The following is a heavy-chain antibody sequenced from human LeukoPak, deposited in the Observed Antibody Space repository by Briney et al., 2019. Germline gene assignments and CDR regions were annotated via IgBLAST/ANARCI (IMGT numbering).Heavy chain of an antibody. D-gene: IGHD3-22*01. CDR1: GFTFSSYG. V-gene: IGHV3-30*18. J-gene: IGHJ4*02. Sequence: GGSLRLSCAASGFTFSSYGMHWVRQAPGKGLEWVAVISHDGSNKYYADSAKGRFTISRDNSKNTLYLQMNSLRAEDTAVYYCAKVNYYDSSGFYDYWGQGTLVTVSS. CDR2: ISHDGSNK. CDR3: AKVNYYDSSGFYDY.